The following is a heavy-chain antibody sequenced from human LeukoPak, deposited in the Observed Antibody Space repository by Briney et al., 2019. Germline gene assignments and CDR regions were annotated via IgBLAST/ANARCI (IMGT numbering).Heavy chain of an antibody. Sequence: PGGSLRLSCAASGFTFSTSGMNWVRQAPGRGLEWVSSISSSSSYIHYADSVKGRFTISRDNAQNVLNLQMNSLRAEDTAVYFCARERDCGISCGTYYFESWGQGTLVTVSS. CDR3: ARERDCGISCGTYYFES. CDR1: GFTFSTSG. J-gene: IGHJ4*02. V-gene: IGHV3-21*01. D-gene: IGHD1-26*01. CDR2: ISSSSSYI.